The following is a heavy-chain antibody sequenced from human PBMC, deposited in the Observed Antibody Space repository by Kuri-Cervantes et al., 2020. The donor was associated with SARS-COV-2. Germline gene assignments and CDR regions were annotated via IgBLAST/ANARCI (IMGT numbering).Heavy chain of an antibody. CDR2: INPNSGGT. D-gene: IGHD4-17*01. CDR3: ARDQGDNTVTTH. CDR1: GYTFTGYY. Sequence: ASVKVSCKASGYTFTGYYMHWVRQAPGQGLEWMGWINPNSGGTNYAQKFQGRVTMTRDTSISTACMELSRLRSDDTAVYYCARDQGDNTVTTHWGQGTLVTVSS. V-gene: IGHV1-2*02. J-gene: IGHJ4*02.